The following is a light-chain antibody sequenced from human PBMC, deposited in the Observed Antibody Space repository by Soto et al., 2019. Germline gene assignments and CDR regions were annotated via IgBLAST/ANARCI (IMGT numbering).Light chain of an antibody. CDR2: GAS. CDR1: QSVSSSY. CDR3: QQYGSSPGT. V-gene: IGKV3-20*01. J-gene: IGKJ1*01. Sequence: EIVLTQSPGTLSLSPGERATLSCRASQSVSSSYLAWYQQKPGQAPRLLICGASSRATGIPDRFSGSGSGTDFTLTISRLEPEDFAVYYCQQYGSSPGTFGQGTKVEIK.